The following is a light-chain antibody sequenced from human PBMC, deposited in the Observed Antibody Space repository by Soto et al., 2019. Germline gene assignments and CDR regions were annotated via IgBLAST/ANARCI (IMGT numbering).Light chain of an antibody. CDR1: QSVSSGY. CDR3: QHYRSAPFT. Sequence: EIVMTQSPATLSLSPGERATLSCRASQSVSSGYLAWYQQRPGQSPRLLIYGASSRTTGVPDRFSGSGSGTDFTLTISRLEPEDFAVYYCQHYRSAPFTFGPGTKVDIK. V-gene: IGKV3-20*01. J-gene: IGKJ3*01. CDR2: GAS.